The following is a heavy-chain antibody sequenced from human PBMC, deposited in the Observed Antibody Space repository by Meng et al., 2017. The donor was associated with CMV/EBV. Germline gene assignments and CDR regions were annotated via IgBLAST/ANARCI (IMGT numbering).Heavy chain of an antibody. CDR1: GGSISSGSYY. V-gene: IGHV4-61*02. CDR3: ASVQGLGVS. Sequence: QLPLQGSGPGLGNPSQTLSLTCTGSGGSISSGSYYWSWIRQPAGKGLEWIGRIYTSGSTNYNPSLKSRVTISVDTSKNQFSLKLSSVTAADTAVYYCASVQGLGVSWGQGTLVTVSS. J-gene: IGHJ4*02. D-gene: IGHD3-10*01. CDR2: IYTSGST.